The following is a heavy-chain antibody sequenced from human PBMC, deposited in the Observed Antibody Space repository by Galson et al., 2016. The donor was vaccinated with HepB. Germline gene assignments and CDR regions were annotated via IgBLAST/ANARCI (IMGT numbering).Heavy chain of an antibody. D-gene: IGHD1-1*01. V-gene: IGHV7-4-1*04. CDR1: GYNFARYT. J-gene: IGHJ6*02. CDR3: ARGGVPGAYYYYPMDV. Sequence: SVKVSCKASGYNFARYTINWLRQAPGQGLEWMGWINTNTGNPTYAQGFTGRCVFSLDTSVSMAYLQISSLKAEDTAIYYCARGGVPGAYYYYPMDVWGQGSTVTVS. CDR2: INTNTGNP.